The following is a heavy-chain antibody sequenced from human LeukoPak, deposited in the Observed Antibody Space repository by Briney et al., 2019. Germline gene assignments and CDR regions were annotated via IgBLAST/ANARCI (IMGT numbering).Heavy chain of an antibody. CDR2: LSGTDGRT. CDR3: AKVSGVVVAATRVDFDY. CDR1: GFTFSSYA. J-gene: IGHJ4*02. V-gene: IGHV3-23*01. D-gene: IGHD2-15*01. Sequence: GGSLRLSCAASGFTFSSYAMSWVRQAPGKGLEWVSALSGTDGRTYYADSVKGRFTISRDNSKNTLYLQMNSLRAEDTAVYYCAKVSGVVVAATRVDFDYWGQGTLVTVSS.